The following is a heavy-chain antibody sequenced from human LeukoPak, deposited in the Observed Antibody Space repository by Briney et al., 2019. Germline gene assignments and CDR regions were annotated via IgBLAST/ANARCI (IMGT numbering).Heavy chain of an antibody. CDR1: GYTFTGYY. CDR3: ARDSAVGATVDP. CDR2: INPNSGGT. D-gene: IGHD1-26*01. Sequence: ASVKVSCKASGYTFTGYYMHWVRQAPGQGLEWMGWINPNSGGTNYAQKFQGRVTMTRDTSISTAYMELSRLRSDDTAVYYCARDSAVGATVDPWGQGTLVTVSS. J-gene: IGHJ5*02. V-gene: IGHV1-2*02.